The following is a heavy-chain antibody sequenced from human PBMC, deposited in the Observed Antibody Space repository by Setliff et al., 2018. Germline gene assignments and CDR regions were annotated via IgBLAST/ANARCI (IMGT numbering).Heavy chain of an antibody. J-gene: IGHJ6*03. V-gene: IGHV4-39*07. D-gene: IGHD6-6*01. CDR1: GGSISSGNYY. Sequence: PSETLSLTCTVSGGSISSGNYYWGWIRQPPGKGLEWIGSIYYSGSTYYNPSLKSRVTISVDTSKNQFSLKLSSVIAADTAVYYCARDLYSSSSGGFYYYYYYMDVWGKGTTVTVS. CDR3: ARDLYSSSSGGFYYYYYYMDV. CDR2: IYYSGST.